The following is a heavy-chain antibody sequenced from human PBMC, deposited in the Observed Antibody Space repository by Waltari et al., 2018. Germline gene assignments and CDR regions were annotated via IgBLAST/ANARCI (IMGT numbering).Heavy chain of an antibody. D-gene: IGHD6-13*01. J-gene: IGHJ4*02. CDR2: SYRSGST. Sequence: EVHLVESGGGLIQPGGSLRLSCQPPGLTVSSHYMSWVSQTPGKGLEWVAGSYRSGSTSYDESVKVRFTISKDNSKNTVYLQRNSLGAEDTAVYYCATLLAAAGSRSDYWGQGTLVTVSS. CDR1: GLTVSSHY. CDR3: ATLLAAAGSRSDY. V-gene: IGHV3-53*01.